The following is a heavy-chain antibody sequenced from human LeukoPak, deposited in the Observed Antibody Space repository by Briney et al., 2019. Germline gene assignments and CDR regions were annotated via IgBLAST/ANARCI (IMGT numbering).Heavy chain of an antibody. CDR1: GFTFSSYS. Sequence: GGSLRLSCAASGFTFSSYSMNWVRQAPGKGLEWVSSISSSSSYIYYADSVKGRFTISRDNAKNSLYLQTNSLRAEDTAVYYCARMGDYGSGIIDYWGQGTLVTVSS. CDR2: ISSSSSYI. D-gene: IGHD3-10*01. V-gene: IGHV3-21*01. CDR3: ARMGDYGSGIIDY. J-gene: IGHJ4*02.